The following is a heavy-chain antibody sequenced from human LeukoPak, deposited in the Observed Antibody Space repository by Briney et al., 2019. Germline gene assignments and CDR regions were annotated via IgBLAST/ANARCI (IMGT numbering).Heavy chain of an antibody. CDR1: GFTFSSYG. CDR3: AKDYYYDSSGRHHYVGYMDV. Sequence: GGSLRLSCAASGFTFSSYGMHWVRQAPGKGLEWVAVIWYDGSNKYYADSVKGRFTISRDNSKNTLYLQMNSLRAEDTAVYYCAKDYYYDSSGRHHYVGYMDVWGKGTTVTVSS. J-gene: IGHJ6*03. CDR2: IWYDGSNK. V-gene: IGHV3-33*06. D-gene: IGHD3-22*01.